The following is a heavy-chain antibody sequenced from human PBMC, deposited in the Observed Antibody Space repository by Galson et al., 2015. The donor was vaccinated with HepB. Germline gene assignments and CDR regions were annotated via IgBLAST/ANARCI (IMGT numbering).Heavy chain of an antibody. V-gene: IGHV3-7*01. CDR2: IKQDGGEK. CDR3: ARETYDFWSGYYRGGQYYFDY. J-gene: IGHJ4*02. D-gene: IGHD3-3*01. Sequence: SLRLSCAASGFTFSSYWMSWVRQAPGKGLEWVGNIKQDGGEKYYVDSVKGRFTISRDNAKNSLYLQMNSLRAEDTAVYYCARETYDFWSGYYRGGQYYFDYWGQGPLVTVSS. CDR1: GFTFSSYW.